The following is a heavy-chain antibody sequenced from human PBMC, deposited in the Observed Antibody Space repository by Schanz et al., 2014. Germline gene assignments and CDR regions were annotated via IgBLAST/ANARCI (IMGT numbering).Heavy chain of an antibody. CDR1: GFTFSNYN. V-gene: IGHV3-48*02. J-gene: IGHJ3*01. D-gene: IGHD2-21*01. CDR2: ISRSSSTI. CDR3: VKDVSYSFDV. Sequence: EVQLVESGGCLVQPGGSLRLSCEASGFTFSNYNMNWVRQAPGKGLEWVSYISRSSSTIYYTDSVKGRFTISRDNAKNSLFLEMSSLRDEDTAVYFCVKDVSYSFDVWGQGTMVSVSA.